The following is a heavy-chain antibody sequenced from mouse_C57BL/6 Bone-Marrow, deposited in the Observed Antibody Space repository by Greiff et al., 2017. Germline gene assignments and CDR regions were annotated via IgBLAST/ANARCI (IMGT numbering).Heavy chain of an antibody. CDR2: INPNNGGT. CDR3: ARRGTYDYYAMDY. V-gene: IGHV1-26*01. CDR1: GYTFTDYY. D-gene: IGHD6-5*01. Sequence: EVHLVESGPELVKPGASVKISCKASGYTFTDYYMNWVKQSHGKSLEWIGDINPNNGGTSYNQKFKGKATLTVDKSSSTAYMELRSLTSEDSAVYYCARRGTYDYYAMDYWGQGTSVTVSS. J-gene: IGHJ4*01.